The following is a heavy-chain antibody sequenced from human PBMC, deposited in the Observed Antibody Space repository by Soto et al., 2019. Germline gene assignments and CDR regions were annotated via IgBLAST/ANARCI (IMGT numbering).Heavy chain of an antibody. Sequence: GGSLRLSCAASGFTLSSYWMSWVRQAPGKGLEWVANIKQDGSEKYYVDSVKGRFTISRDNAKNSLYLQMNSLRAEDTAVYYCARAKKYSSSSYGMDVWGQGTTVTVSS. V-gene: IGHV3-7*03. CDR3: ARAKKYSSSSYGMDV. D-gene: IGHD6-6*01. CDR1: GFTLSSYW. J-gene: IGHJ6*02. CDR2: IKQDGSEK.